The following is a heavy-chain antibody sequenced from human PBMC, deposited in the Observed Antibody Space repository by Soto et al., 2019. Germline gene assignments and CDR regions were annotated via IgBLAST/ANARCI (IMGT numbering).Heavy chain of an antibody. CDR3: ARGGSRRLQLWFVFDY. D-gene: IGHD5-18*01. Sequence: GGSLRLSCAASGFTVSSNYMSWVRQAPGKGLEWVSVIYSGGSTYYADSVKDRFTISRDNSKNTLYLQMNGLRAEDTAVYYCARGGSRRLQLWFVFDYWGQGTLVTVSS. J-gene: IGHJ4*02. CDR2: IYSGGST. V-gene: IGHV3-53*01. CDR1: GFTVSSNY.